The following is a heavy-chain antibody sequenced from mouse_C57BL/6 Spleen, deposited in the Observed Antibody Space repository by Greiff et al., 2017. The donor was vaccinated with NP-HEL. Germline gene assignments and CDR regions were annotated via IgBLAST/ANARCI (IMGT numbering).Heavy chain of an antibody. CDR1: GYTFTSYW. CDR2: IHPNSGST. Sequence: VQLQQPGAELVKPGASVKLSCKASGYTFTSYWMHWVKQRPGQGLEWIGMIHPNSGSTNYNEKFKSKATLTVDKSSSTAYMQLSSLTSEDSAVYYCARFIYDGYYGGFNDAMDYWGQGTSVTVSS. D-gene: IGHD2-3*01. J-gene: IGHJ4*01. CDR3: ARFIYDGYYGGFNDAMDY. V-gene: IGHV1-64*01.